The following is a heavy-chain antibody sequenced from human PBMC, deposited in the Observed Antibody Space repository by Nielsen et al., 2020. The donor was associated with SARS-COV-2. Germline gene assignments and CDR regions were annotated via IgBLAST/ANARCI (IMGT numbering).Heavy chain of an antibody. J-gene: IGHJ6*02. Sequence: ASVKVSCKASGYTFTSYGISWVRQAPGQGLEWMGWISAYNGNTNYAQKLQGRVTMTTDTSTSTAYMELRSLRSDDTAVYYCAKDKYQLLNYGMDVWGQGTTVTVSS. D-gene: IGHD2-2*01. CDR1: GYTFTSYG. V-gene: IGHV1-18*01. CDR3: AKDKYQLLNYGMDV. CDR2: ISAYNGNT.